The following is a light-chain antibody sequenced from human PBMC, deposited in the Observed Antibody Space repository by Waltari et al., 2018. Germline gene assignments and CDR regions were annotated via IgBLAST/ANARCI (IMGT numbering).Light chain of an antibody. CDR2: LGS. J-gene: IGKJ4*01. Sequence: EIVLTQSPPSLPVTPGEPASISCRSSQSLQHTDGNNYLEWYLQKPGQSPRLLIYLGSNRASGVPDRFSGSGSGTDLTLKISRVEAEDVGVYYCMQGRQTRLTFGGGTKVELK. V-gene: IGKV2-28*01. CDR1: QSLQHTDGNNY. CDR3: MQGRQTRLT.